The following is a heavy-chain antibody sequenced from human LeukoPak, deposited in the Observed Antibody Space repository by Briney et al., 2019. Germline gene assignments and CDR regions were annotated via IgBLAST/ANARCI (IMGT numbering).Heavy chain of an antibody. CDR2: INPNSGGT. J-gene: IGHJ4*02. V-gene: IGHV1-2*02. Sequence: ASVKVSCKASGYTFTGYYMHWVRQAPGQGLEWMGWINPNSGGTNYAQKFQGRVTMTRDTSISTAYMELSRLRSDDTAVYYCARVSVNYKTNRPFDYWGQGTLVTVSS. CDR3: ARVSVNYKTNRPFDY. CDR1: GYTFTGYY. D-gene: IGHD1-7*01.